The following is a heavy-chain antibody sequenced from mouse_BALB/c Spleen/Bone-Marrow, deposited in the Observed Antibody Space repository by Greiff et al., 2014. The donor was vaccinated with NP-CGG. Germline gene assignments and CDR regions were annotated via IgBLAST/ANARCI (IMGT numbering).Heavy chain of an antibody. Sequence: DVQLQESGAELVKPGASVKLSCTASGSNIKDTYMHWVKQRPEQGLEWIGRIDPANGNTKYDPKFQGKATITADTSSNTAYLQLSSLTSEDTAVYYGSSYAMDYWGQGTSVTVSS. CDR3: SSYAMDY. CDR2: IDPANGNT. V-gene: IGHV14-3*02. CDR1: GSNIKDTY. J-gene: IGHJ4*01.